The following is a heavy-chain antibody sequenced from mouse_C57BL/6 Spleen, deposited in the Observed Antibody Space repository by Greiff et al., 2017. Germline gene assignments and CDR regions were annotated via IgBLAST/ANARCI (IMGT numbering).Heavy chain of an antibody. D-gene: IGHD1-1*01. J-gene: IGHJ4*01. V-gene: IGHV6-3*01. CDR3: TGGYYGSSPLAMDY. CDR2: IRLKSDNYAT. CDR1: GFTFSNYW. Sequence: EVNVVESGGGLVQPGGSMKLSCVASGFTFSNYWMNWVRQSPEKGLEWVAQIRLKSDNYATHYAESVKGRFTISRDDSKSSVYLQMNNLRAEDTGIYYCTGGYYGSSPLAMDYWGQGTSVTVSS.